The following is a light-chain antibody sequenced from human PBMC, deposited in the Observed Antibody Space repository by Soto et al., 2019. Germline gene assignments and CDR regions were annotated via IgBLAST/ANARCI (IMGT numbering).Light chain of an antibody. CDR2: GAS. CDR3: QQRHMWPIT. CDR1: QSVDSN. J-gene: IGKJ5*01. Sequence: EIVMTQSPATLSVSPGDGATLSCRASQSVDSNLAWYQQKPGQTPRLLIYGASTRPTGIPARFSGSGSGTEFTLTISSLEPEDSAVYYCQQRHMWPITFGQGTRLEIK. V-gene: IGKV3D-15*01.